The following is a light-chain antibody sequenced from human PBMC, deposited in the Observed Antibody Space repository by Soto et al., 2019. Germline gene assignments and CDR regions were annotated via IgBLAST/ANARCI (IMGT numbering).Light chain of an antibody. CDR1: QSVSSY. V-gene: IGKV3-11*01. Sequence: EIVLTQSPATLSLPPGERATLSCRASQSVSSYLAWYQQKPGQAPRLLIYDASKRATGIPDRFSGSGSGTDFTLTISSLEPEDFAVYYCQKRSNWPWTCGQGTKVDIK. CDR2: DAS. J-gene: IGKJ1*01. CDR3: QKRSNWPWT.